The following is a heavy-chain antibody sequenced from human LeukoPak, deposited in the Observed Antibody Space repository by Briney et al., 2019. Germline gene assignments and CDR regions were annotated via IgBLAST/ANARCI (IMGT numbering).Heavy chain of an antibody. J-gene: IGHJ4*02. CDR1: GFTFSDYN. Sequence: GGSLRLSCAASGFTFSDYNMRWIRQAPGKGLEWVSSISRSGSTKYYADSVKGRFTISRDNAKNSLFLQMNSLRAEDTAVYYCARGSYDSKRPSPFDYWGQGTLVTVSS. CDR2: ISRSGSTK. D-gene: IGHD3-22*01. CDR3: ARGSYDSKRPSPFDY. V-gene: IGHV3-11*04.